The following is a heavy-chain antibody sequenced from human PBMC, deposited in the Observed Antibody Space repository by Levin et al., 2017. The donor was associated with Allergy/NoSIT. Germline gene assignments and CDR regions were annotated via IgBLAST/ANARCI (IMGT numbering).Heavy chain of an antibody. CDR3: AKDIWSPPGWGAFDI. D-gene: IGHD3-3*01. CDR1: GFTFDDYA. J-gene: IGHJ3*02. CDR2: ISWNSGSI. V-gene: IGHV3-9*01. Sequence: SLKISCAASGFTFDDYAMHWVRQAPGKGLEWVSGISWNSGSIGYADSVKGRFTISRDNAKNSLYLQMNSLRAEDTALYYCAKDIWSPPGWGAFDIWGQGTMVTVSS.